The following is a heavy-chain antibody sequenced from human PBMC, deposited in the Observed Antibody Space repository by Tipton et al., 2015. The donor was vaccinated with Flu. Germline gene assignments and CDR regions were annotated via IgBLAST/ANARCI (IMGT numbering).Heavy chain of an antibody. CDR2: VSGRDNTT. V-gene: IGHV1-18*01. CDR3: ARVRRGGPKGSRMYFDY. J-gene: IGHJ4*02. D-gene: IGHD3-16*01. Sequence: QLVQSGAEVKKPGASVKVSCKVSGYDFTTYGISWVRQAPGQGLEWMGWVSGRDNTTTYAQRFQSSVTLTTDAATATAYMELRSLRYDDAAIYFCARVRRGGPKGSRMYFDYRGQGPLVTVSS. CDR1: GYDFTTYG.